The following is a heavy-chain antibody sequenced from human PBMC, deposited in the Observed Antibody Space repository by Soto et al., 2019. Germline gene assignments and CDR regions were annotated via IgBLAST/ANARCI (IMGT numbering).Heavy chain of an antibody. Sequence: QLQLQESGPGLVKPSETLSLTCTVSGGSIRSNNYYWGLVRQPPGMGLEWLGSIYYSGHTYFIPSLKSRVTISVDTSKNHFSLKLTSVTAADTAVYFCASQAVPVAPGWFDPWGQGILVTVSS. CDR3: ASQAVPVAPGWFDP. J-gene: IGHJ5*02. CDR1: GGSIRSNNYY. V-gene: IGHV4-39*02. D-gene: IGHD6-19*01. CDR2: IYYSGHT.